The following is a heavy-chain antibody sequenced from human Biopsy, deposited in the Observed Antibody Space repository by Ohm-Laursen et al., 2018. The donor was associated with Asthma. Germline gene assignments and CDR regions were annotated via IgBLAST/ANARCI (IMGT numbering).Heavy chain of an antibody. V-gene: IGHV3-30-3*01. D-gene: IGHD7-27*01. CDR1: GTHFGSYN. J-gene: IGHJ4*02. Sequence: RSLRLSCTASGTHFGSYNMHWARQAPGKGLEWVAVITFDGSTQHCGDSVKGRFTISRDNSKNMLFLQMNSLRAEDTAVYYCSRDPLGYYFDIWGPGTPVTLSS. CDR2: ITFDGSTQ. CDR3: SRDPLGYYFDI.